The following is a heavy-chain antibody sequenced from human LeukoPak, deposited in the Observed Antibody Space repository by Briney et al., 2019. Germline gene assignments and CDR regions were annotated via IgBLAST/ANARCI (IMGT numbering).Heavy chain of an antibody. V-gene: IGHV3-66*01. CDR1: GFTVSSNY. J-gene: IGHJ3*02. D-gene: IGHD5-24*01. Sequence: GGSLRLSCAASGFTVSSNYMSWVRQTPGKGLEWVSVIYSGGSTDYKDSVKDRFIISRDNSKNTLYLQMNSLRAEDTAVYYCAKEMATMNAFDIWGQGTMVTVSS. CDR2: IYSGGST. CDR3: AKEMATMNAFDI.